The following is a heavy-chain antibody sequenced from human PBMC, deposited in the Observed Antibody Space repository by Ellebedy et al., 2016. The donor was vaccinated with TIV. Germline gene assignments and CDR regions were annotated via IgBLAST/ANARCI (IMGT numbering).Heavy chain of an antibody. Sequence: SQTLSLTCAISGDSVSSNSAAWNWIRQSPSRGLEWLGRTYYRSRWYVDYAVSVKSRITINPDTSKNQFSLQLNSVTPEDTAVYYCARAGEYTSSSGMDVWGQGTTVTVSS. CDR3: ARAGEYTSSSGMDV. CDR2: TYYRSRWYV. V-gene: IGHV6-1*01. D-gene: IGHD6-6*01. J-gene: IGHJ6*02. CDR1: GDSVSSNSAA.